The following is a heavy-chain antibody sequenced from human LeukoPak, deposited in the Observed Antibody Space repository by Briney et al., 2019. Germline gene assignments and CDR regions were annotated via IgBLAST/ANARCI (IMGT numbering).Heavy chain of an antibody. J-gene: IGHJ4*02. CDR1: GFIFSGYY. CDR3: ARDINY. V-gene: IGHV3-66*01. CDR2: IYSGGST. Sequence: GGSLRLSCATSGFIFSGYYMNWVRQTPGKGLEWVSVIYSGGSTYYADSVKGRFTISRDNSKNTLYLQMNIMRAEDTAVYYCARDINYWGQGTLVTVSS.